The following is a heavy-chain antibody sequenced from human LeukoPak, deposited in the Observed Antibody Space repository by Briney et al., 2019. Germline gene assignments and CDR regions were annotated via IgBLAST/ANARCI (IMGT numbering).Heavy chain of an antibody. J-gene: IGHJ4*02. CDR3: IGSTGWVGN. CDR2: INNDGSDT. D-gene: IGHD6-19*01. V-gene: IGHV3-74*01. CDR1: GFHL. Sequence: GGSLRLSCAASGFHLMYWVRQAPGKGLVWVSRINNDGSDTKYADSVKGRFIISRDNAKNTLSLQMASLRADDMAVYYCIGSTGWVGNWGQGTLVTVSS.